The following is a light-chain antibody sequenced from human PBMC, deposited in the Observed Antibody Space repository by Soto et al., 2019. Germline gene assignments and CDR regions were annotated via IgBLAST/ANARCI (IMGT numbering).Light chain of an antibody. CDR3: QNYIIASFT. CDR1: QDISNY. V-gene: IGKV1-27*01. Sequence: DIQMTQSPSSLSASIGDRVTVTCRASQDISNYLAWYQQKPGKAPELLIYAASTLQSGFPSLFSGSGSGADFTLTISSLQPEDVATYYCQNYIIASFTFGSGNKVDIK. CDR2: AAS. J-gene: IGKJ3*01.